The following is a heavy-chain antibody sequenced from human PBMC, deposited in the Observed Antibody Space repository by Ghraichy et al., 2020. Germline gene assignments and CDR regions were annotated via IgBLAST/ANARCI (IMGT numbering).Heavy chain of an antibody. Sequence: ASVKVSCKASGYTFTSYDINWVRQATGQGLEWMGWMNPNSGNTGYAQKFQGRVTMTRNTSISTAYMELSSLRSEDTAVYYCARSNPANNVLRFLEWLTDYGMDVWGQGTTVTVSS. CDR3: ARSNPANNVLRFLEWLTDYGMDV. D-gene: IGHD3-3*01. CDR1: GYTFTSYD. J-gene: IGHJ6*02. V-gene: IGHV1-8*01. CDR2: MNPNSGNT.